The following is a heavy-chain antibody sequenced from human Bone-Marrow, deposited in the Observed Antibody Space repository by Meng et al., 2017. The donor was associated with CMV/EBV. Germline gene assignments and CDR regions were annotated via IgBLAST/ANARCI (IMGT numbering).Heavy chain of an antibody. Sequence: GSLRLSCTVSGYSISSGYYWGWIRQPPGKGLEWIGSIYHSGSTYYNPSLKSRVTISVDTSKDQFSLKLSSVTAADTAVYYCARSGERWLVRVGFDPWGQGTLVTVSS. CDR3: ARSGERWLVRVGFDP. CDR2: IYHSGST. V-gene: IGHV4-38-2*02. CDR1: GYSISSGYY. D-gene: IGHD6-19*01. J-gene: IGHJ5*02.